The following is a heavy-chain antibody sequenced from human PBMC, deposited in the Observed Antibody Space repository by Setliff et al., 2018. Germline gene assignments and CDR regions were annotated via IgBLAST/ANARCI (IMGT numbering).Heavy chain of an antibody. CDR2: IDHSGGT. J-gene: IGHJ4*02. D-gene: IGHD3-22*01. CDR1: GGSLSSFY. Sequence: PSETLSLTCTVSGGSLSSFYWSWIRQSPGRGLDWIGYIDHSGGTSYNPSFESRVAISADRSNHQVFLKLTSVTAADTAVYYCARDTRDKYDTSGHYLSLDYWGQGTLVTVSS. CDR3: ARDTRDKYDTSGHYLSLDY. V-gene: IGHV4-59*01.